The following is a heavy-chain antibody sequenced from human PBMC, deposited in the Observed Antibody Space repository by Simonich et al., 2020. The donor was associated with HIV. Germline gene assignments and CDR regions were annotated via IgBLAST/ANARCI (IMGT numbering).Heavy chain of an antibody. CDR3: ASGSSNSTY. V-gene: IGHV4-59*08. D-gene: IGHD2-15*01. CDR1: RGSISRYY. J-gene: IGHJ4*02. CDR2: IYYSGST. Sequence: QVQLQESGPGLVKPSETLSLTCSVSRGSISRYYWSWIRQPPGKGLEWIGYIYYSGSTNYNPSLKSRVTISVDTSKNQFALKLSSVTAADTAVYYCASGSSNSTYWGQGTLVTVSS.